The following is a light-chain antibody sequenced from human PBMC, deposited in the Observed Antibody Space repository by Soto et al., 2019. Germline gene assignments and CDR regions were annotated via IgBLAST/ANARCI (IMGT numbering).Light chain of an antibody. CDR3: CSYADTTSLFV. J-gene: IGLJ1*01. V-gene: IGLV2-23*02. CDR1: NSDVGSFDL. CDR2: EVS. Sequence: QSVLTQPASVSGSPGQSITISCTGSNSDVGSFDLVSWFQQYPGKAPKLILYEVSKRPLGVSNRFSGSKSGYTASLTISGLQAEDEGDYYCCSYADTTSLFVFGTGTNVPVL.